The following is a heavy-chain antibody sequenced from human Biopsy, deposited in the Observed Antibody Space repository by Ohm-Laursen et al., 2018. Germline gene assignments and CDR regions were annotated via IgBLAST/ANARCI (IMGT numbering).Heavy chain of an antibody. D-gene: IGHD4-23*01. J-gene: IGHJ4*02. V-gene: IGHV4-59*11. CDR2: ISCTGYT. Sequence: SETLSLTCTVSGGSFTGHYWSWIRQPPGKGLEWIGHISCTGYTSYNASLKSRVTISVDTSRNHFSLRLSSLTAADTAVYYCARGSNDSGGLYFPRWGQGTLPSVSS. CDR3: ARGSNDSGGLYFPR. CDR1: GGSFTGHY.